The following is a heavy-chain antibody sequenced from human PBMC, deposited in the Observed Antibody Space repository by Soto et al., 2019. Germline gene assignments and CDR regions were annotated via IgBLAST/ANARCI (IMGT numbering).Heavy chain of an antibody. Sequence: GESLKISCKGSGYSFTSYWISWVRQMPGKGLEWMGRIDPSDSYTNYSPSFQGHVTISADKSISTAYLQWSSLKASDTAVYYCARHPYDSSGYYYYFDYWGQGTLVTVSS. J-gene: IGHJ4*02. CDR1: GYSFTSYW. CDR2: IDPSDSYT. CDR3: ARHPYDSSGYYYYFDY. V-gene: IGHV5-10-1*01. D-gene: IGHD3-22*01.